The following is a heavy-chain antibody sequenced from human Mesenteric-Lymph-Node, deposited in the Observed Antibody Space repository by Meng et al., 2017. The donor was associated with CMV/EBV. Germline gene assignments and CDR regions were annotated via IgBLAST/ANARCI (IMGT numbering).Heavy chain of an antibody. CDR1: GFSLSSYG. V-gene: IGHV3-30*02. Sequence: GESLKISCAASGFSLSSYGMNWVRQAPGKGLEWVTYADSVKGRFTISRDISKNTLFLQMNSLRPEDTAVYYCAKDGVGGHFDYWGQGTLVTVSS. J-gene: IGHJ4*02. CDR3: AKDGVGGHFDY. D-gene: IGHD2-8*01.